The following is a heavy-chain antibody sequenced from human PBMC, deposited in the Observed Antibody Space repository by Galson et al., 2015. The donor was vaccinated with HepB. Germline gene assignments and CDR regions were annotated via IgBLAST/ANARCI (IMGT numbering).Heavy chain of an antibody. CDR1: GFTFSSYW. J-gene: IGHJ4*02. Sequence: SLRLSCAASGFTFSSYWMNWVRQAPGKGLEWVANINQDGSEKHYVDSVKGRFTISRDNAKDSVYLQMDSLRAEDTAVYYCVRIGPDNSGSFDYWGQGTLVPVSS. CDR3: VRIGPDNSGSFDY. CDR2: INQDGSEK. D-gene: IGHD5-12*01. V-gene: IGHV3-7*01.